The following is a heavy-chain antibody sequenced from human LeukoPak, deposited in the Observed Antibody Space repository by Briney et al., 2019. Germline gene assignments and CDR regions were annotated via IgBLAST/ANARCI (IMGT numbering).Heavy chain of an antibody. V-gene: IGHV4-59*01. CDR2: IYYSGST. Sequence: PSETLSLTCTVSGGSISSYYWSWIRQPPGKGLEWIGYIYYSGSTNYNPSLKSRVTISVDTSKNQSSLKLSSVTAADTAVYYCATGVHGIAAAGDYYFDYWGQGTLVTVSS. CDR1: GGSISSYY. CDR3: ATGVHGIAAAGDYYFDY. D-gene: IGHD6-13*01. J-gene: IGHJ4*02.